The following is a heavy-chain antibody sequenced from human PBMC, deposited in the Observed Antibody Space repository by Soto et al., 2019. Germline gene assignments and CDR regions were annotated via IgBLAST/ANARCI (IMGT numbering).Heavy chain of an antibody. CDR2: ISYGGVNK. D-gene: IGHD3-22*01. Sequence: QVQRVESGGGVVQPGGSLRLSCAASGFTFSTSVMHWVRQAPGKGLEWMAIISYGGVNKYYADSVKGRFTISRDISESTLYLQMNSLRTEDTAVYYCAREEFEDGRGHFDYWGQGTLVSVSS. CDR1: GFTFSTSV. J-gene: IGHJ4*02. CDR3: AREEFEDGRGHFDY. V-gene: IGHV3-30-3*01.